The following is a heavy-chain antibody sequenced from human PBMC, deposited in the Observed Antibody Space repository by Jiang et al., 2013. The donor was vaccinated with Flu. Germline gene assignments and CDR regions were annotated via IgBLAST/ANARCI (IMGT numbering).Heavy chain of an antibody. D-gene: IGHD1-26*01. CDR1: GGSISSYY. J-gene: IGHJ4*02. Sequence: GSGLVKPSETLSLTCTVSGGSISSYYWSWIRQPPGKGLEWIGYIYYSGSTNYNPSLKSRVTISVDTSKNQFSLKLSSVTAADTAVYYCARGKGGSSVPFDYWGQGTLVTVSS. CDR2: IYYSGST. V-gene: IGHV4-59*01. CDR3: ARGKGGSSVPFDY.